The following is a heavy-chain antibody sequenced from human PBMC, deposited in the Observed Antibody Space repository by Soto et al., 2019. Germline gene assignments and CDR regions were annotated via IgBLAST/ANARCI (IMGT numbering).Heavy chain of an antibody. D-gene: IGHD2-15*01. Sequence: QVQLVESGGGVVQPGRSLRLSCAASGFTFSSYGMHWVRQAPGKGLEWVAVIWYDGSNKYYADSVKGRFTISRDNSKNSLYLKMNSLRAEDTAVYYCARGSCSGGSCYEIDYWGQGTLVTVSS. CDR3: ARGSCSGGSCYEIDY. J-gene: IGHJ4*02. CDR2: IWYDGSNK. CDR1: GFTFSSYG. V-gene: IGHV3-33*01.